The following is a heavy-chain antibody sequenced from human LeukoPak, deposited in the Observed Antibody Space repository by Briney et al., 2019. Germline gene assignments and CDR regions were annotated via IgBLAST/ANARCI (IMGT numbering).Heavy chain of an antibody. CDR3: ARDRGEGYYFDY. CDR2: INPSGGST. J-gene: IGHJ4*02. CDR1: GYTFTSYY. D-gene: IGHD3-10*01. V-gene: IGHV1-46*01. Sequence: ASVKVSCKASGYTFTSYYMHWVRQAPGQRLEWMGGINPSGGSTSYAQKFQGRLTMTRDTSTSTVYMELSSLRSEDTAVYYCARDRGEGYYFDYWGQGTLVTVSS.